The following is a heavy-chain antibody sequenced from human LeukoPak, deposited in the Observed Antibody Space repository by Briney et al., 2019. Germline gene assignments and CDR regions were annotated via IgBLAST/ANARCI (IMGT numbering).Heavy chain of an antibody. J-gene: IGHJ6*02. CDR3: ARGAVRIAAAGTPYYYYGMDV. CDR2: ISSSSSYI. CDR1: GFTFSSYS. Sequence: GGSLRLSCAASGFTFSSYSMNWVRQAPGKGLEWVSSISSSSSYIYYADSVKGRFTISRDNSKNTLYLQMNSLRAEDTAVYYCARGAVRIAAAGTPYYYYGMDVWGQGTTVTVSS. D-gene: IGHD6-13*01. V-gene: IGHV3-21*04.